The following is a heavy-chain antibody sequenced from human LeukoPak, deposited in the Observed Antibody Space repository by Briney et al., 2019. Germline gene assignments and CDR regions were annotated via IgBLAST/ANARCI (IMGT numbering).Heavy chain of an antibody. Sequence: PSETLSLTCTVSGYSISSGYYWGWIRQPPGKGLEWIGSIYHSGSTNYNPSLKSRVTISVDKSKNQFSLKLSSVTAADTAVYYCARDNRQSGIAVAGTGTDAFDIWGQGTMVTVSS. CDR2: IYHSGST. V-gene: IGHV4-38-2*02. J-gene: IGHJ3*02. CDR3: ARDNRQSGIAVAGTGTDAFDI. D-gene: IGHD6-19*01. CDR1: GYSISSGYY.